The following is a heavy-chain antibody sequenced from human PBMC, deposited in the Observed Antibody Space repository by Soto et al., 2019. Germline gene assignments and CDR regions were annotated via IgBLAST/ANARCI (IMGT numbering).Heavy chain of an antibody. V-gene: IGHV3-23*01. CDR2: ISYDCART. Sequence: WGSQRLAWSACVFTFSSYAMSWLRRAPGKGPEWVSRISYDCARTEYADSVKGRFTISRDNAKNSLYLQMNSLSAEHTAVYYCTSGPRPSSVGTGAFWGLGALVNVS. CDR1: VFTFSSYA. CDR3: TSGPRPSSVGTGAF. D-gene: IGHD3-10*01. J-gene: IGHJ4*02.